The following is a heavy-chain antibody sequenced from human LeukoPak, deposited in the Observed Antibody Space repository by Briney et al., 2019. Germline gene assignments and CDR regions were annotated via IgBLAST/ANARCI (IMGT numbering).Heavy chain of an antibody. CDR2: INPSGGST. CDR3: ARTYSSSDEFDY. V-gene: IGHV1-46*01. D-gene: IGHD6-13*01. CDR1: GYTFTSYY. Sequence: GASVKVSCKASGYTFTSYYIHWVRQAPGQGLVWMGIINPSGGSTTYAQKFQGRVAMTRDTSTSRVYMEVSSLRSEDTAVYYCARTYSSSDEFDYWGQGTLVTVSS. J-gene: IGHJ4*02.